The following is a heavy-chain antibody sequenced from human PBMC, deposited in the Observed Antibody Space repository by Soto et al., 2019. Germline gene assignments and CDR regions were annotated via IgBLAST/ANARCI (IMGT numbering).Heavy chain of an antibody. CDR3: AKAGSGKQLVLSYYYYYGMDV. V-gene: IGHV3-23*01. CDR2: ITFTGVST. CDR1: GLTISSYA. Sequence: GGSLRLSCAASGLTISSYAMNWVRQAPGKGLEWVSTITFTGVSTYYADSVKGRFTISRDNSKNTLYLQMNSLRAEDTAVYYCAKAGSGKQLVLSYYYYYGMDVWGQGTTVTVS. J-gene: IGHJ6*02. D-gene: IGHD6-13*01.